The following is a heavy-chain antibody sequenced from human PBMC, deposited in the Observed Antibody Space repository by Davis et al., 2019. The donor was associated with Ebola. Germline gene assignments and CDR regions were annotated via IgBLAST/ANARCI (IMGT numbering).Heavy chain of an antibody. J-gene: IGHJ5*02. CDR3: ARLTNQNFDWLLSGWFDP. CDR2: INHSGST. CDR1: GDSISSADYS. Sequence: SETLSLTCTVSGDSISSADYSWTWIRQPPGKGLEWIGEINHSGSTNYNPSLKSRVTISVDTSKNQFSLKLSSVTAADTAVYYCARLTNQNFDWLLSGWFDPWGQGTLVTVSS. V-gene: IGHV4-39*01. D-gene: IGHD3-9*01.